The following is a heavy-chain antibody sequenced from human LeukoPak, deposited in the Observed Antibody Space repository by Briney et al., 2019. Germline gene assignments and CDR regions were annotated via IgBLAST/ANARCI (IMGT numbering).Heavy chain of an antibody. Sequence: GGSLRLSCAASGFTFTSYAMSWVRQAPGKGLEWISAISGSGGSTYYADSVKGRFTISRDNSKNTLYLQMNSLRAEDTAAYYCAKDRFYDTTTTGAFDIWGQGTMVTVSS. J-gene: IGHJ3*02. D-gene: IGHD3-22*01. CDR1: GFTFTSYA. CDR3: AKDRFYDTTTTGAFDI. V-gene: IGHV3-23*01. CDR2: ISGSGGST.